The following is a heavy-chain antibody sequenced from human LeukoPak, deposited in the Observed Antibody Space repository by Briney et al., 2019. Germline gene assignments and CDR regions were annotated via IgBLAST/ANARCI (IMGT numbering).Heavy chain of an antibody. Sequence: SGGSLRLSYVASGFTFSIYTMSWVRQAPGKGLEWVSSITSSSSSIYSADSVKGRLTISRDNAKNSLYLEMNGLRDEDTAVYYCARDLAWGAYWGQGTLVTVSS. CDR1: GFTFSIYT. J-gene: IGHJ4*02. CDR2: ITSSSSSI. D-gene: IGHD4/OR15-4a*01. V-gene: IGHV3-21*01. CDR3: ARDLAWGAY.